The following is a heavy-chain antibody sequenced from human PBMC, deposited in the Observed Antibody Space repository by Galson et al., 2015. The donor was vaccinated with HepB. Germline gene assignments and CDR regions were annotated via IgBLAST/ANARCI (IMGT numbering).Heavy chain of an antibody. CDR1: GFTFTRYA. CDR3: AKVAILGATPHYFDY. J-gene: IGHJ4*02. V-gene: IGHV3-23*01. Sequence: SLRLSCAASGFTFTRYAMSWVRQAPGKGLEWVSAISVHGDIIYYADSVKGRFTISRDNSKHSLYLQMSSLRGEDTAIYYCAKVAILGATPHYFDYCGQGTLVTVSS. CDR2: ISVHGDII. D-gene: IGHD3-16*01.